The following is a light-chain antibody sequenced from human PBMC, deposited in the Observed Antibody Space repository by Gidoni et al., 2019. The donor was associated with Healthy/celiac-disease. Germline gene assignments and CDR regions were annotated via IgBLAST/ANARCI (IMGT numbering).Light chain of an antibody. CDR2: GAS. Sequence: EIVFTQSPGTLSLSPGERATLSCRASQSVSSSYLAWYQQKPGQAPRLLIYGASSRATGIPDRFSGSGSGTDFTLTISRLESEDFAVYYCQQYGSSPALTFGGGTKVEIK. V-gene: IGKV3-20*01. CDR1: QSVSSSY. CDR3: QQYGSSPALT. J-gene: IGKJ4*01.